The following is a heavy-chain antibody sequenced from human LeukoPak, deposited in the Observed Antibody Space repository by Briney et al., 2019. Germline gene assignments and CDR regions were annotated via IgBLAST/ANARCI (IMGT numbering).Heavy chain of an antibody. CDR1: GFTFSSYA. J-gene: IGHJ5*02. CDR2: ISGIGGST. D-gene: IGHD6-13*01. CDR3: AKVRQQLVRGWFDP. V-gene: IGHV3-23*01. Sequence: GGSLRLSCAASGFTFSSYAMGWVRQAPGKGLEWVSAISGIGGSTYYADSVKGRFTISRDNSKNTLYLQMHSLRAEDTAVYYCAKVRQQLVRGWFDPWGQGTLVTVSS.